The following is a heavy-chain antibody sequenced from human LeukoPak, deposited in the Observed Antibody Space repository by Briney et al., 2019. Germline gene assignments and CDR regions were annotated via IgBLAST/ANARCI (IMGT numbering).Heavy chain of an antibody. D-gene: IGHD6-13*01. Sequence: GGSLRLSCAASGFTFSSFNINWVRQAPGKGLEWISYISSSSGTTIYYADSVKGRFTVSRDNAKNSLYLQKNSLRAEDTAVYYCARGRIWGISAAGSNFDFWGQGTLVTVSS. CDR1: GFTFSSFN. J-gene: IGHJ4*02. CDR2: ISSSSGTTI. V-gene: IGHV3-48*01. CDR3: ARGRIWGISAAGSNFDF.